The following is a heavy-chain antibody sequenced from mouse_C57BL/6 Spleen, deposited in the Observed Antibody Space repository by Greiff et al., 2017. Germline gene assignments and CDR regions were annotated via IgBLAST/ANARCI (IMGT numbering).Heavy chain of an antibody. CDR2: IYPGSGNT. CDR1: GYTFTSYW. Sequence: QVQLQQPGAELVKPGASVKMSCKASGYTFTSYWINWVKQRPGQGLEWIGEIYPGSGNTNYNEKFKSKATLTVDTSSSTAYMQLSRLTSADSAVYYCANSDHYDFDYWGQGTTRTVSS. D-gene: IGHD1-2*01. V-gene: IGHV1-55*01. CDR3: ANSDHYDFDY. J-gene: IGHJ2*01.